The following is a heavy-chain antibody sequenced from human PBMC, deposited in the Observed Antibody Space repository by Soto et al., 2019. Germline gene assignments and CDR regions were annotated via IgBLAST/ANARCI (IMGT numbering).Heavy chain of an antibody. CDR1: GGSISSYY. D-gene: IGHD1-26*01. J-gene: IGHJ4*02. CDR2: IYYSGST. V-gene: IGHV4-59*01. Sequence: SETLSLTCTVSGGSISSYYWSWIRQPPGKGLEWIGYIYYSGSTNYNPSLKSRVTISVDTSKNQFSLKLSSVTAADTAVYYCARVVGGYLAHFDYWGQGTLVTVSS. CDR3: ARVVGGYLAHFDY.